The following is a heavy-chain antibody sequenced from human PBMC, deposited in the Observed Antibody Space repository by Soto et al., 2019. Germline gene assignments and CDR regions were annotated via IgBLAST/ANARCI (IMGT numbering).Heavy chain of an antibody. Sequence: ASVKVSCKASGYTFTSYYMHWVRQAPGQGLEWMGIINPSGGSTSYAQKFQGRVTMTRDTSTSTVYTELSSLRSEDTAVYYCARANYGDYVIYYWGQGTLVTVSS. CDR1: GYTFTSYY. CDR2: INPSGGST. D-gene: IGHD4-17*01. CDR3: ARANYGDYVIYY. V-gene: IGHV1-46*01. J-gene: IGHJ4*02.